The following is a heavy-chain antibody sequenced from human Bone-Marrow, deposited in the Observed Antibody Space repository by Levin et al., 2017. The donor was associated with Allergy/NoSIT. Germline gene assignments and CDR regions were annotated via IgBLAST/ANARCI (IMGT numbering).Heavy chain of an antibody. D-gene: IGHD6-25*01. CDR3: ARINQASGFKNWFDP. CDR2: INQRGTA. J-gene: IGHJ5*02. Sequence: SQTLSLTCDVSGVSIDTYNWWTWVRQPPGKGLQWIGEINQRGTATYNSSLRSRVLMSVDKSTNQFSLMVNSVTAADTAVYYCARINQASGFKNWFDPWGPGILVAVS. V-gene: IGHV4-4*02. CDR1: GVSIDTYNW.